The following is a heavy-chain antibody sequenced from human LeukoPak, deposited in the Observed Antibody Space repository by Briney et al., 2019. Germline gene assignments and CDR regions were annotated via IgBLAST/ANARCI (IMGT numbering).Heavy chain of an antibody. D-gene: IGHD3-22*01. J-gene: IGHJ3*02. CDR1: GYSFTTYW. CDR2: IDPSDSYT. CDR3: ARHYYDILSAFDI. Sequence: GESLSISCKGSGYSFTTYWISWVRPMPGKGLEWMGRIDPSDSYTKYSPSFQGHVTISADKSISTAYLQWSRLKASDTAMYYCARHYYDILSAFDIWGQGTMVTVSS. V-gene: IGHV5-10-1*01.